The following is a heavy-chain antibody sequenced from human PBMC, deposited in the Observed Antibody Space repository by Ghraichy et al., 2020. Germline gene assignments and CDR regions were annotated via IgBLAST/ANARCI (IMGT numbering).Heavy chain of an antibody. CDR3: ARVSVDGYNTHFDY. D-gene: IGHD5-24*01. Sequence: LSLTCSVSGGSLSNYYWSWIRQPAGKGLEWIGRIHTSGITNYNPSLNSRVTMSVDSSKNRFSLKLSSVTAADTAVYYCARVSVDGYNTHFDYWGQGTLVTVSS. CDR1: GGSLSNYY. V-gene: IGHV4-4*07. J-gene: IGHJ4*02. CDR2: IHTSGIT.